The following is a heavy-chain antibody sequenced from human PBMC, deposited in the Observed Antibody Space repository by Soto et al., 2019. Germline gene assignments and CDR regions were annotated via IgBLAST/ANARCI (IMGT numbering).Heavy chain of an antibody. J-gene: IGHJ4*02. D-gene: IGHD3-3*01. CDR2: ISAYNGNT. CDR3: ARFGRGFSSGYYHRAAFDY. Sequence: GASVKVSCKASGYTFTSYGISWVRQAPGQGLEWMGWISAYNGNTNYAQKLQGRVTMTTDTSTSTAYMELRSLRSDDTAVYYCARFGRGFSSGYYHRAAFDYWGQGTLVTVSS. CDR1: GYTFTSYG. V-gene: IGHV1-18*01.